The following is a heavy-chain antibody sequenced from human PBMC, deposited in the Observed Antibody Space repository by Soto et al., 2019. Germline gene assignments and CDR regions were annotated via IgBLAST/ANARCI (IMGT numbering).Heavy chain of an antibody. CDR3: ARGKGGCSSTSCSVWFDP. CDR1: GYSFTGYY. J-gene: IGHJ5*02. Sequence: ASVKVSCKASGYSFTGYYMHWVRQAPGQGLEWMGWINPNSGGTNYAQKFQGWVTMTRDTSISTAYMGLSRLRSDDTAVYYCARGKGGCSSTSCSVWFDPWGQGTLVTAPQ. CDR2: INPNSGGT. D-gene: IGHD2-2*01. V-gene: IGHV1-2*04.